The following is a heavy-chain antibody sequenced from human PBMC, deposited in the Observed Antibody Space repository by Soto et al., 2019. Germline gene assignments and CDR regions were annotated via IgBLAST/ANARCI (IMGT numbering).Heavy chain of an antibody. Sequence: QVQLVESGGGVVQPGRSLRLSCAASGFTVSSYGMHWVRQAPGKGLEWVAVISRDGGTKYYADSVKGRFTISRDNSRNTLCLEMNSLRGDDMAVYYCTGEGASGYWGQGTLVTVSS. D-gene: IGHD2-8*02. CDR3: TGEGASGY. V-gene: IGHV3-30*03. J-gene: IGHJ4*02. CDR2: ISRDGGTK. CDR1: GFTVSSYG.